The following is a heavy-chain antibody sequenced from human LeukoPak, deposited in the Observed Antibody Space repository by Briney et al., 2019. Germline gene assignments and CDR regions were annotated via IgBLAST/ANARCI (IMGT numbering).Heavy chain of an antibody. CDR1: GGSFSGYY. V-gene: IGHV4-59*01. Sequence: SETLSLTCAVYGGSFSGYYWSWIRQPPGKGLEWIGYIYYSGSTNYNPSLKSRVTISVDTSKNQFSLKLSSVTAADTAVYYCARDGYWGQGTLVTVSS. J-gene: IGHJ4*02. CDR3: ARDGY. CDR2: IYYSGST.